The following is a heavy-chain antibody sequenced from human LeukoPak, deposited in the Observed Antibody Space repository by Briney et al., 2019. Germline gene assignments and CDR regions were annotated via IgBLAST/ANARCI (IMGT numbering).Heavy chain of an antibody. CDR2: IYYSGST. J-gene: IGHJ4*02. V-gene: IGHV4-39*01. Sequence: SETLSLTCTVSGGSISSSSYYWGWIRQPPGKGREWIGSIYYSGSTYYNPSLKSRVTISVDTSKNQFSLKLSSVTAADTAVYYCARQLGYCSSTSCEMTDYWGQGTLVTVSS. D-gene: IGHD2-2*01. CDR1: GGSISSSSYY. CDR3: ARQLGYCSSTSCEMTDY.